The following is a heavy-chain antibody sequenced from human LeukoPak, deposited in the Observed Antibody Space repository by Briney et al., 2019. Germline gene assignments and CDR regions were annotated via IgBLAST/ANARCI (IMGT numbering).Heavy chain of an antibody. V-gene: IGHV4-39*01. CDR3: ARTYCSGGSCVLGDY. CDR2: IYYSGST. J-gene: IGHJ4*02. Sequence: NPSETLSLTCTVSGGSISSSSYYWGWIRQPPGKGLEWIGSIYYSGSTYYNPSLKSRVTISVDTSKNQFSLKLSSVTAADTAVYYCARTYCSGGSCVLGDYWGQGTLVTVSS. D-gene: IGHD2-15*01. CDR1: GGSISSSSYY.